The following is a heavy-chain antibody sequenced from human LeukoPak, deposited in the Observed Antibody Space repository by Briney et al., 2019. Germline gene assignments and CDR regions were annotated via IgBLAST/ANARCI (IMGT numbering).Heavy chain of an antibody. CDR3: AKDPLWGSRGMNDY. CDR1: GFTFSSYG. CDR2: ISGSGGST. D-gene: IGHD1-26*01. Sequence: GGSLRLSCAASGFTFSSYGIHWVRQAPGKGLEWVSAISGSGGSTYYADSVKGRFTISRDNSKNTLYLQMNSLRAEDTAVYYCAKDPLWGSRGMNDYWGQGTLVTVSS. J-gene: IGHJ4*02. V-gene: IGHV3-23*01.